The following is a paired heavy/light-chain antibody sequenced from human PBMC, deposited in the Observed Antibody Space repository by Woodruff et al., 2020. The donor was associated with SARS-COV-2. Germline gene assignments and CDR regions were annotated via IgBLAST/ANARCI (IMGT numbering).Light chain of an antibody. CDR2: EVS. CDR3: SSYTSSSTPHVV. J-gene: IGLJ2*01. CDR1: SSDVGGYNY. Sequence: QSALTQPASVSGSPGQSITISCTGTSSDVGGYNYVSWYQQHPGKAPKLMIYEVSNRPSGVSNRFSGSKSGNTASLTISGLQAEDEADYYCSSYTSSSTPHVVFGGGTKLTVL. V-gene: IGLV2-14*01.
Heavy chain of an antibody. D-gene: IGHD2-2*01. Sequence: QVQLVQSGAEVKKPGASVKVSCKASGYTFTGYYMHWVRQAPGQGLEWMGRINPNSGGTNYAQKFQGRVTMTRDTSISTAYMELSRLRSDDTAVYYCAREMGRGRTLGYCSSTSCPFDYWGQGTLVTVSS. V-gene: IGHV1-2*06. CDR3: AREMGRGRTLGYCSSTSCPFDY. CDR2: INPNSGGT. J-gene: IGHJ4*02. CDR1: GYTFTGYY.